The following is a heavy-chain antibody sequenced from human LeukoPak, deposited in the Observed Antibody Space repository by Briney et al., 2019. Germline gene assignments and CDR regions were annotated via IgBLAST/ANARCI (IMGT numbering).Heavy chain of an antibody. CDR1: GFTFNSYS. CDR2: IIGSGSEM. V-gene: IGHV3-21*06. J-gene: IGHJ3*01. D-gene: IGHD1-26*01. Sequence: GGSLRLSCGGSGFTFNSYSMDWVRQAPGKGLEWVASIIGSGSEMFYADSLKGRFTISRDNSKNSLYLQMNSLRVEDTAVYYCAKVQSDIVGAMFFSFDVWGQGTMVSVSS. CDR3: AKVQSDIVGAMFFSFDV.